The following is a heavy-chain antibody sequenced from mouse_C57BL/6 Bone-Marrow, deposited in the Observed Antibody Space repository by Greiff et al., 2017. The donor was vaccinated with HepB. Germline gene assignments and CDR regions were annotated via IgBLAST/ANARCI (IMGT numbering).Heavy chain of an antibody. CDR2: IRLKSDNYAT. V-gene: IGHV6-3*01. CDR3: TDPPSSSNWYFDV. D-gene: IGHD6-1*01. J-gene: IGHJ1*03. CDR1: GFTFSNYW. Sequence: EVKLVESGGGLVQPGGSMKLSCVASGFTFSNYWMNWVRQSPEKGLEWVAPIRLKSDNYATHYAESVKGRFTISRDDSKSSVYLQMNNLRAEDTGIYYCTDPPSSSNWYFDVWGTGTTVTVSS.